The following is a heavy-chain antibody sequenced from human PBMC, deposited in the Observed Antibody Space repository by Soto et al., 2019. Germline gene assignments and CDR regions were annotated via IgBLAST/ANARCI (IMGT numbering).Heavy chain of an antibody. D-gene: IGHD2-2*01. J-gene: IGHJ3*02. CDR2: ISAYNGNT. CDR1: GYTFTSYG. V-gene: IGHV1-18*01. CDR3: ARLRDDIVVVPAAFDI. Sequence: ASVKVSCKASGYTFTSYGISWVRQAPGQGLEWMGWISAYNGNTNYAQKLQGRVTMTTDTSTSTAYMELRSLRSDDTAVYYCARLRDDIVVVPAAFDIWGQGTMVTVSS.